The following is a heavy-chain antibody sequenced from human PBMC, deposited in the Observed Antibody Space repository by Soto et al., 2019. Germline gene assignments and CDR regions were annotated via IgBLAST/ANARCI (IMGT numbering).Heavy chain of an antibody. CDR3: ARLSPYYYDSSGYYYFRDVYYYYGMDV. CDR1: GGSISSSSYY. J-gene: IGHJ6*02. CDR2: IYYSGST. D-gene: IGHD3-22*01. V-gene: IGHV4-39*01. Sequence: SETLSLTCTVSGGSISSSSYYWGWIRQPPGKGLEWIGSIYYSGSTYYNPSLKSRVTISVDTSKNQFSLKLSSVTAADTAVYYCARLSPYYYDSSGYYYFRDVYYYYGMDVWGQGTTVT.